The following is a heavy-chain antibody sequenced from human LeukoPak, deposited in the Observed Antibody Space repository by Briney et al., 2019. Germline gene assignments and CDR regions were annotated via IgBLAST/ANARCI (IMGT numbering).Heavy chain of an antibody. CDR3: ARRTLCCGERFDP. D-gene: IGHD3-16*01. J-gene: IGHJ5*02. CDR1: GGSINNYY. Sequence: SETLSLTCTVSGGSINNYYWSWIRQPPGKGLEWIGYIYSSGSTNYNPSLKSRVIISVDTSKNQSSLKLSSVTAADTAVYYCARRTLCCGERFDPWGQGTLVTVSS. CDR2: IYSSGST. V-gene: IGHV4-59*08.